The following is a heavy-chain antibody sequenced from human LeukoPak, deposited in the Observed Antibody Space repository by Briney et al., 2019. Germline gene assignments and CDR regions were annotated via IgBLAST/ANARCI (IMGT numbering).Heavy chain of an antibody. CDR3: AKARLEQWLEEFFDY. CDR1: GFTFSSYW. V-gene: IGHV3-23*01. J-gene: IGHJ4*02. Sequence: GGSLRLSCAASGFTFSSYWMSWVRQAPGKGLEWVSAISGSGGSTYYADSVKGRFTISRDNSKNTLYLQMNSLRAEDTAVYYCAKARLEQWLEEFFDYWGQGTLVTVSS. CDR2: ISGSGGST. D-gene: IGHD6-19*01.